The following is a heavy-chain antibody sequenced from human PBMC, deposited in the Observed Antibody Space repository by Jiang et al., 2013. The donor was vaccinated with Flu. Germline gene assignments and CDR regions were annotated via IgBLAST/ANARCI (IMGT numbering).Heavy chain of an antibody. V-gene: IGHV3-66*01. CDR1: GFTVSRNY. Sequence: VQLLESGGGLVQPGGSLRLSCAASGFTVSRNYMTWVRQAPGKGLEWVSVIYSGGSTYYADSVKGRFTISRDSSKNTLYLQMNSLRAEDTAMYYCARMGACSGGSCYESYFDYWGQGTLVTVSS. CDR3: ARMGACSGGSCYESYFDY. D-gene: IGHD2-15*01. CDR2: IYSGGST. J-gene: IGHJ4*02.